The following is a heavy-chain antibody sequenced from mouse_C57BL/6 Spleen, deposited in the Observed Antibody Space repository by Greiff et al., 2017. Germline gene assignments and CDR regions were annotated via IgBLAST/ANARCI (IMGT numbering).Heavy chain of an antibody. CDR3: ARVDYGNWYFDV. J-gene: IGHJ1*03. CDR1: GYAFSSYW. Sequence: VQLQQSGAELVKPGASVKISCKASGYAFSSYWMNWVKQRPGTGLEWIGQIYPGDGDTNYNGKFKGKATLTADKSSSTAYMQLSSLTSEDSAVYFCARVDYGNWYFDVWGTGTTVTVSS. CDR2: IYPGDGDT. D-gene: IGHD1-1*01. V-gene: IGHV1-80*01.